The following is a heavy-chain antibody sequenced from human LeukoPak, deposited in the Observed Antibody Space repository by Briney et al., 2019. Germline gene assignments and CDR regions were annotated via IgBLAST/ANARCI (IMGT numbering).Heavy chain of an antibody. Sequence: QSGGSLRLSCTASGFTFSTYDMHWVRQPTGEGLQWVSGIGSGGGTYYAGSVKGRFTISRENAKNSLYLQMNSLRAGDTAVYFCARGATLGFDPWGQGILVSVSS. CDR3: ARGATLGFDP. V-gene: IGHV3-13*04. J-gene: IGHJ5*02. CDR1: GFTFSTYD. D-gene: IGHD2/OR15-2a*01. CDR2: IGSGGGT.